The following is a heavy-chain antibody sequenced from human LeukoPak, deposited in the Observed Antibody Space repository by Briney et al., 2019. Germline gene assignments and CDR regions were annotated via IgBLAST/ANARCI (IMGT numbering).Heavy chain of an antibody. V-gene: IGHV1-46*01. J-gene: IGHJ4*02. CDR2: INPSGGST. CDR1: GYTFTSYY. CDR3: ARDPYDILTGFPKGVDY. D-gene: IGHD3-9*01. Sequence: ASVKVSCKASGYTFTSYYMHWVRQAPGQGLEWMGIINPSGGSTSYAQKFQGRVTMTRDTSTITVYMELSSLRSEDTAVYYCARDPYDILTGFPKGVDYWGQGTLVTVSS.